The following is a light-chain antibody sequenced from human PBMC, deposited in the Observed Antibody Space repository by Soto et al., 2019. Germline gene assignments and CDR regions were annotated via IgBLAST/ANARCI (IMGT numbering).Light chain of an antibody. Sequence: DIPMTQSPASISASVGDRATITCRASQPISSWLAWYQQVPGQAPYLLIYPASTLQSGVPSRFSGSGSGTDFPLTINRLQPEDFATYYCQQGYNFPRAFGQGTRVEI. CDR2: PAS. CDR1: QPISSW. V-gene: IGKV1-12*01. J-gene: IGKJ1*01. CDR3: QQGYNFPRA.